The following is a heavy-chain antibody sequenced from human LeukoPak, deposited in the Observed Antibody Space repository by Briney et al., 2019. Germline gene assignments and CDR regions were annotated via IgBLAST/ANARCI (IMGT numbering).Heavy chain of an antibody. J-gene: IGHJ4*02. CDR1: GESFSGYY. V-gene: IGHV4-34*01. Sequence: PSETLSLTCAVHGESFSGYYWSWIRQPPGKGLERNGEINHSGSTNYNPSLKSRVTISVDTSKNQFSLKLSSVTAADTAVYYCAIGCSSTSCPGPFDYWGQGTLVTVSS. CDR2: INHSGST. CDR3: AIGCSSTSCPGPFDY. D-gene: IGHD2-2*01.